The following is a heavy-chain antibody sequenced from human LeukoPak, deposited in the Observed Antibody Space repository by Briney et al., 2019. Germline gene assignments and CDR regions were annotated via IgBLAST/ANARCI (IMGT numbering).Heavy chain of an antibody. CDR1: GGSISSSSYY. J-gene: IGHJ6*02. CDR3: ARVLVDIVATITWGDFHYGMDV. V-gene: IGHV4-39*07. D-gene: IGHD5-12*01. CDR2: IYYSGST. Sequence: PSETLSLTCTVSGGSISSSSYYWGCIRQPPGKGLECIGSIYYSGSTYYNPSLKSRVTISVDTSKNQFSLKLSSVTAADTAVYYCARVLVDIVATITWGDFHYGMDVWGQGTTVTVSS.